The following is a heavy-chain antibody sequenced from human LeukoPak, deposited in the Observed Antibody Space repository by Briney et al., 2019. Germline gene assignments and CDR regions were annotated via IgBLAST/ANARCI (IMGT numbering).Heavy chain of an antibody. V-gene: IGHV3-23*01. D-gene: IGHD2-2*01. CDR3: AKYCSTTSCFPAFRDD. J-gene: IGHJ4*02. CDR1: AFTFSRYC. Sequence: PGRSQTLACPPSAFTFSRYCISCDRQNPRKGQESVPAISGSGGSTYYADSVKGRFTISRDNSKNTLYLQMNSLRAEDTAVYYCAKYCSTTSCFPAFRDDWGQGTLVTVSS. CDR2: ISGSGGST.